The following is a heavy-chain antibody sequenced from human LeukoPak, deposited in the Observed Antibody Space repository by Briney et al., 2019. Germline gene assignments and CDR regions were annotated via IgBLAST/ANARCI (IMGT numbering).Heavy chain of an antibody. CDR3: VREGTYFFASESFQGYYFDN. V-gene: IGHV3-30*03. CDR2: ISNDGSDK. D-gene: IGHD3-10*01. CDR1: GVTFSNYA. Sequence: GGSLRLSCAAPGVTFSNYAMHWVRQSPGKGLEWVAVISNDGSDKHHADSVKGRFTVSRDNSKHTVYLQMDRLRVEDTAIYYCVREGTYFFASESFQGYYFDNWGQGTLVTVSS. J-gene: IGHJ4*02.